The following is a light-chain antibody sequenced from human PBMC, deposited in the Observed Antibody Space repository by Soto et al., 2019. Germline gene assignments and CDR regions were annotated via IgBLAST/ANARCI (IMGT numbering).Light chain of an antibody. CDR3: QQYNSYSRT. J-gene: IGKJ1*01. V-gene: IGKV1-5*01. CDR2: DAS. CDR1: QSISSW. Sequence: DIQMTQSPSTLSASVGDRVTITCRASQSISSWLAWYQQKPGKAPKLLIYDASSLESGVPSRFSGSGSGTEFTLTISSLQPDDFATYYCQQYNSYSRTFGHGTKVEI.